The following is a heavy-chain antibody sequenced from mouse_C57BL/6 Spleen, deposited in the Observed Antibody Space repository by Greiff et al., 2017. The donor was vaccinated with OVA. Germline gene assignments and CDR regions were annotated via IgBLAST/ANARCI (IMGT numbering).Heavy chain of an antibody. CDR1: GYAFTNSL. CDR2: INPGSGGT. Sequence: QVQLQQSGAELVRPGTSVKVSCKASGYAFTNSLIEWVKQRPGQGLEWIGVINPGSGGTNYNEKFKGKATLPADKSTSTAYMQRSSLTSEDSAVYFCARYSYYFDYWGQGTTLTVSS. V-gene: IGHV1-54*01. J-gene: IGHJ2*01. CDR3: ARYSYYFDY.